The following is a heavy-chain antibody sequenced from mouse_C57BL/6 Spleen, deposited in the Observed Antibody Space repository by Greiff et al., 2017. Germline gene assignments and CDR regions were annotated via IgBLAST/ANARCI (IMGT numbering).Heavy chain of an antibody. CDR1: GYTFTSYW. Sequence: QVQLKQPGAELVKPGASVKLSCKASGYTFTSYWMHWVKQRPGQGLEWIGIIHPNSGSTNYNEKFKSKATLTVDKSSSTAYMQLSSLTSEDSAVYYCARGLNYDYDRFDYWGQGTTLTVSS. CDR2: IHPNSGST. J-gene: IGHJ2*01. CDR3: ARGLNYDYDRFDY. V-gene: IGHV1-64*01. D-gene: IGHD2-4*01.